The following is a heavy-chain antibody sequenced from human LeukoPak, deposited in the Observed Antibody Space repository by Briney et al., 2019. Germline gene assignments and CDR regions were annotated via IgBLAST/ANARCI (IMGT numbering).Heavy chain of an antibody. CDR1: GFSFSNAW. J-gene: IGHJ4*02. CDR3: CTDLMDY. CDR2: IQRKTDGGTT. V-gene: IGHV3-15*01. Sequence: GGSLRLSCATSGFSFSNAWMNWVRQAPGKGLEWVGRIQRKTDGGTTDYAAPVKGRFTISRDDSKKMVFLQVNSLKSEDTAVYYCCTDLMDYWGQGTLVTVSS.